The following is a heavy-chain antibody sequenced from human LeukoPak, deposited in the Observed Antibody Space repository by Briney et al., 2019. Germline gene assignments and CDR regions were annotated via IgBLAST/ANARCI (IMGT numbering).Heavy chain of an antibody. CDR1: GYTFTSYA. D-gene: IGHD6-13*01. Sequence: ASVKVSCKASGYTFTSYAMHWVRQAPGQRLEWMGWINAGNGNTKYSQKFQGRVTITRDTSASTAYMELSSLRSEDTAVYYCARVDPLVSSSSWYNWFDPWGQGTLVTVSS. V-gene: IGHV1-3*01. J-gene: IGHJ5*02. CDR2: INAGNGNT. CDR3: ARVDPLVSSSSWYNWFDP.